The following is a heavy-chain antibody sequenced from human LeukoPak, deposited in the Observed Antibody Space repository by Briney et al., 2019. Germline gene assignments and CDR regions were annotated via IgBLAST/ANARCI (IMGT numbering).Heavy chain of an antibody. V-gene: IGHV3-7*01. J-gene: IGHJ3*02. D-gene: IGHD3-3*01. Sequence: GGSLRLSCAASGFTFSSHWMSWVRQAPGKGLEWVANIKQEGSEKYYVDSVKGRFTISRDNAKNSLYLQMNSLRAEDTAVYYCATSFWSDDAFDIWGQGTMVTGSS. CDR1: GFTFSSHW. CDR2: IKQEGSEK. CDR3: ATSFWSDDAFDI.